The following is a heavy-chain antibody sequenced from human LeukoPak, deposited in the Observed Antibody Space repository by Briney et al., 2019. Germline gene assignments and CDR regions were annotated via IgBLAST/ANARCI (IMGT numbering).Heavy chain of an antibody. Sequence: PGGSLRLSCAVSGFTVSSNYMGWVRQAPGKGLEWVSVMCSGGSTYYADSVKGRFTLSRHNSKNTLYLESNSLSPDDPAVYSCARGGGDYNPFDYWGQGTLVTVSS. CDR2: MCSGGST. J-gene: IGHJ4*02. V-gene: IGHV3-53*01. D-gene: IGHD4-17*01. CDR3: ARGGGDYNPFDY. CDR1: GFTVSSNY.